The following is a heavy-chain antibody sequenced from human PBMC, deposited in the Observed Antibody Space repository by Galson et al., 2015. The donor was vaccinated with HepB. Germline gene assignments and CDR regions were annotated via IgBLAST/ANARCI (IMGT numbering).Heavy chain of an antibody. J-gene: IGHJ6*02. CDR2: IVPSRAKM. Sequence: SVKVSCKASGGSINNHAVNWVRQAPGQGLEWMGGIVPSRAKMNYAQKFEGRVTITADVSTGTVKMELRSLRSEDTATYFCARDLFPAAGGALWPGSETRHPYYFYAMDVWGQGTTVTVSS. CDR3: ARDLFPAAGGALWPGSETRHPYYFYAMDV. V-gene: IGHV1-69*10. CDR1: GGSINNHA. D-gene: IGHD3-10*01.